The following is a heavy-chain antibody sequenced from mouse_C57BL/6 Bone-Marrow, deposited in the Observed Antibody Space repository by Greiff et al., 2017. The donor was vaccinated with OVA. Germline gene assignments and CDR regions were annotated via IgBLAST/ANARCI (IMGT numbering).Heavy chain of an antibody. D-gene: IGHD2-3*01. CDR2: IDPSDSYT. Sequence: QVQLQQPGAELVMPGASVKLSCKASGYTFTSYWMHWVKQRPGQGLEWIGEIDPSDSYTNYNQKFKGKSTLTVDKSSSTAYMQLSSLTSEDSAVYYFARSLDGYYLYYFDYWGQGTTLTVSS. CDR1: GYTFTSYW. J-gene: IGHJ2*01. V-gene: IGHV1-69*01. CDR3: ARSLDGYYLYYFDY.